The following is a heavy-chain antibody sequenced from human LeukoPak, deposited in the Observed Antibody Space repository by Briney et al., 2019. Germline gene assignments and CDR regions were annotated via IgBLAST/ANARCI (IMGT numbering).Heavy chain of an antibody. CDR2: ISGSGGSI. D-gene: IGHD1-26*01. Sequence: PGGSLRLSCAASGFTFSNYAMSWVRQAPGKGLEWVSAISGSGGSIYYADSVKGRFTISRDNSKNTLYLQMNSLRAEDTAVYYCAKVQGGDYYYYGMDVWGQGTTVTVSS. CDR3: AKVQGGDYYYYGMDV. CDR1: GFTFSNYA. J-gene: IGHJ6*02. V-gene: IGHV3-23*01.